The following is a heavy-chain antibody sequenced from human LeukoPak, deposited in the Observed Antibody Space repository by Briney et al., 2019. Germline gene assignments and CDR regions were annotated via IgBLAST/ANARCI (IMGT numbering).Heavy chain of an antibody. CDR2: IYYSGST. Sequence: SETLSLTCTVYGGSISSSSYYWGWIRQPPGKGLEWIGSIYYSGSTYYNPSLKSRVTISVDTSKNQFSLKLSSVTAADTAVYYCARLQGSSHFDYWGQGTLVTVSS. D-gene: IGHD6-19*01. J-gene: IGHJ4*02. V-gene: IGHV4-39*01. CDR1: GGSISSSSYY. CDR3: ARLQGSSHFDY.